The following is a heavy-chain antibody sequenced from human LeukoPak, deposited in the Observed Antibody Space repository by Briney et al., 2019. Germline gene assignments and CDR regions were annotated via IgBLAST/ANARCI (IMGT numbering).Heavy chain of an antibody. CDR2: ISGSDDDT. CDR3: AKCSAYYFDSSLSDYFDS. J-gene: IGHJ4*02. D-gene: IGHD3-22*01. V-gene: IGHV3-23*01. Sequence: PGESVTLSCSASGFTFSTYAMMWVGPLPGKELEWVSAISGSDDDTYYADSVQGRFTISKDNSKNTMYLQMHSLRAEDTAVYYCAKCSAYYFDSSLSDYFDSWGQGTLVTVSS. CDR1: GFTFSTYA.